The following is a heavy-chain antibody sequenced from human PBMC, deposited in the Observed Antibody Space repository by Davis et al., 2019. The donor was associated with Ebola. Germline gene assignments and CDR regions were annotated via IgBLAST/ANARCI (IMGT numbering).Heavy chain of an antibody. J-gene: IGHJ3*02. V-gene: IGHV4-59*01. CDR1: GGSISSYY. CDR2: IYYSGST. Sequence: PSETLSLTCTVSGGSISSYYWSWIRQPPGKGLEWIGYIYYSGSTNYNPSLKSRVTISVDTSKNQFSLKLSSVTAADTAVYYCARGYDYGDRLGAFDIWGQGTMVTVSS. CDR3: ARGYDYGDRLGAFDI. D-gene: IGHD4-17*01.